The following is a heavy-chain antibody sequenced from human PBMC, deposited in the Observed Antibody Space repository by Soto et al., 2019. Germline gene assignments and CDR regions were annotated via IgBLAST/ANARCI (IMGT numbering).Heavy chain of an antibody. J-gene: IGHJ4*02. CDR2: IYYSGST. V-gene: IGHV4-59*01. CDR1: GGSISGYY. CDR3: ARDLSCDY. Sequence: SETLSLTCTVSGGSISGYYWSWIRQPPGKGLEWIGYIYYSGSTNYNPSLKSRVTISVDTSKNQFSLKLNSVTAADTAVYYCARDLSCDYWGQGTLVTVSS.